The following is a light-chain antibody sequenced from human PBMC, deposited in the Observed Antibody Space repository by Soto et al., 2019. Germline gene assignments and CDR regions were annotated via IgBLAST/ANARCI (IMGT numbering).Light chain of an antibody. J-gene: IGKJ1*01. CDR2: MVS. V-gene: IGKV2-30*01. CDR1: QSLVYRDGNTH. CDR3: MQGTHWPPT. Sequence: DVVLTQSPPSLPVTLGQPASISCRSSQSLVYRDGNTHLNWFQQRPGQSPRRLIYMVSTRDSGVPDRFSGSVSGTDFTLKISRVEADDVGVYYCMQGTHWPPTFGQGNKVEIK.